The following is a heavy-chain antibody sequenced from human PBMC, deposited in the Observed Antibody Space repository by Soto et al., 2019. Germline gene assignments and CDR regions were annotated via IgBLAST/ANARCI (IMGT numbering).Heavy chain of an antibody. V-gene: IGHV3-23*01. CDR3: AKVGWDTMTTVTRGYFQH. CDR1: GFTFSSYA. CDR2: ISGRGGGT. J-gene: IGHJ1*01. Sequence: EVQLLESGGGLVQPGGSLRLSCAASGFTFSSYAMNWVRQAPGKGLEWVSTISGRGGGTYYADSVKGRFTISSDQSKNTLYLQMNSPRAEDTAVYYCAKVGWDTMTTVTRGYFQHWGQGTVVTVSS. D-gene: IGHD4-17*01.